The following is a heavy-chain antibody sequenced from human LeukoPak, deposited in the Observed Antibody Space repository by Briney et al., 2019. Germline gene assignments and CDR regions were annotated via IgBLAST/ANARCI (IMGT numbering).Heavy chain of an antibody. J-gene: IGHJ4*02. V-gene: IGHV3-21*01. Sequence: GGSLRLSCAASGFNFSTYSMNWVRQAPGKGLEWVSSIGNGSIYIYYADSVKGRFTISRDNAKNSPFLQMNSLRAEDTAVYYCARDRYRTSLFDYWGQGTLVTVSS. CDR2: IGNGSIYI. CDR1: GFNFSTYS. D-gene: IGHD6-6*01. CDR3: ARDRYRTSLFDY.